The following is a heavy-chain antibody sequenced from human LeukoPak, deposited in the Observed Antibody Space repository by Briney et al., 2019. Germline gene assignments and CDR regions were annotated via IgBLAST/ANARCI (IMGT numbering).Heavy chain of an antibody. J-gene: IGHJ5*02. CDR3: AKDRWAAAGAIYWFDP. Sequence: QPGGSLRLSCAASGFTFSSYAMSWVRQAPGKGLEWVSAISGSGGSTYYADSVKGRFTISRDNSKNTLYLQMNSLRAEDTAVYYCAKDRWAAAGAIYWFDPWGQGTLVTVSS. D-gene: IGHD6-13*01. V-gene: IGHV3-23*01. CDR1: GFTFSSYA. CDR2: ISGSGGST.